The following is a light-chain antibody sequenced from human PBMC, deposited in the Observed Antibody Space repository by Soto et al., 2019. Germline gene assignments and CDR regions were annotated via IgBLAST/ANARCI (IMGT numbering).Light chain of an antibody. CDR1: QSVSSSY. CDR2: GAS. Sequence: EIVLTQSPGTLSLSPGERATLSCRASQSVSSSYLAWYQQKPGQAPRLLIYGASSRATGIPDRFSGSGSGTDFTVTISRLEPEDFAVDYCQQYGSSPELTFGGGTKVEIK. V-gene: IGKV3-20*01. CDR3: QQYGSSPELT. J-gene: IGKJ4*01.